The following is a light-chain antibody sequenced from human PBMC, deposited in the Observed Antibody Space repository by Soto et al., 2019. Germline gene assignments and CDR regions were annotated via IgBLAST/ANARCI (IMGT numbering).Light chain of an antibody. CDR2: DVS. CDR3: SSYTSSSTLDV. J-gene: IGLJ1*01. CDR1: SSDVGGYNY. Sequence: QSVLTQPASVSGSPGQSITISCTGTSSDVGGYNYVSWYQQHPGKAPKLMIYDVSNGPSGVSNRFSGSRSGYTASLTISGLQAEDEADYYCSSYTSSSTLDVFGTGTKLTVL. V-gene: IGLV2-14*01.